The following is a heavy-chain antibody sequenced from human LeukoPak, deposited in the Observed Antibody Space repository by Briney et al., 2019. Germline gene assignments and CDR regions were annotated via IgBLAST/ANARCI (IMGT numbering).Heavy chain of an antibody. V-gene: IGHV4-34*01. D-gene: IGHD3-16*02. CDR2: INHSGST. Sequence: SETLSLTCAVYGGSFSGYYWSWIRQPPGKGLEWIGEINHSGSTNYNPSLKSRVTISVDTSKNQFSLKLSSVTAADTAVYYCARGSSVDDYVWGSYRAHFDYWGQGTLVTVSS. CDR3: ARGSSVDDYVWGSYRAHFDY. J-gene: IGHJ4*02. CDR1: GGSFSGYY.